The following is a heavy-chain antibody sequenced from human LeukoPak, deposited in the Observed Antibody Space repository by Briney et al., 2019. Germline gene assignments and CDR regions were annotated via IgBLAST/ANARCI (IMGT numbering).Heavy chain of an antibody. CDR1: GYTFTSYW. J-gene: IGHJ3*02. CDR2: IYPGDSDT. Sequence: GESLKISCKASGYTFTSYWVAWVRQMPGKGLEWLGTIYPGDSDTRYSPSFQGQVTMSADRSISTAYLQWSSLKASDTATYYCARRLWNGQSDALDIWGQGTMVTVSS. CDR3: ARRLWNGQSDALDI. V-gene: IGHV5-51*01. D-gene: IGHD3-3*01.